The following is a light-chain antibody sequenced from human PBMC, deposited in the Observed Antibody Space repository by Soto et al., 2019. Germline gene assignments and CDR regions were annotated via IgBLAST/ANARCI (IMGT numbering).Light chain of an antibody. V-gene: IGKV3D-20*02. CDR1: ESLSPHS. J-gene: IGKJ5*01. CDR3: QQRSSWPS. CDR2: GPS. Sequence: IVLTQSPGTLSLSPGETATLSCRASESLSPHSIAWYQQKPGQAPRLLIYGPSGRATGIPDRISGSGSGTDFTLTISSLEPEDFAVYHCQQRSSWPSFGQGTRLEIK.